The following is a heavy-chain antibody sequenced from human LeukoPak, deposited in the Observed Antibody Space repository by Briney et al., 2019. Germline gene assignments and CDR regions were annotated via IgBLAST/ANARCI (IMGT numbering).Heavy chain of an antibody. CDR1: EFTFSSYN. D-gene: IGHD5-18*01. J-gene: IGHJ4*02. CDR2: ISSSGSYI. CDR3: ASLRIQLWYDY. Sequence: GGSLRLSCEASEFTFSSYNMNWVRQAPGKGLEWVSSISSSGSYIYYADAVKGRFTISRDNAKNSLYLQMNSLRAEDTAVYYCASLRIQLWYDYWGQGTLVTVSS. V-gene: IGHV3-21*01.